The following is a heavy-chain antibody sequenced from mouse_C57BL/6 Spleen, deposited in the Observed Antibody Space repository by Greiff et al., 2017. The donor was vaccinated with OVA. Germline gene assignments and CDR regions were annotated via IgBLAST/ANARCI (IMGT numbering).Heavy chain of an antibody. D-gene: IGHD2-4*01. V-gene: IGHV3-6*01. J-gene: IGHJ1*03. CDR3: ARDLYYDYSVMYFDV. Sequence: DVKLQESGPGLVKPSQSLTLTCSVTGYSITSGYYWYWLRQLPGNKQDWTGYISYDGSNNYNPTLKKRISITRDTSKNQFFLKLNSVTTEDTATYYCARDLYYDYSVMYFDVWGTGTTVTVSS. CDR1: GYSITSGYY. CDR2: ISYDGSN.